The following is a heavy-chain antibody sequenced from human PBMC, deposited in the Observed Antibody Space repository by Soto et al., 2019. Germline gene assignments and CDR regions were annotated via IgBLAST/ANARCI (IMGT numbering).Heavy chain of an antibody. D-gene: IGHD3-9*01. CDR2: IKQDGSEK. CDR3: ARDVKSAYYDILTGYSAYYYYYMDV. CDR1: GFTFSSYW. V-gene: IGHV3-7*01. J-gene: IGHJ6*03. Sequence: GGSLRLSCAASGFTFSSYWMSWVRQAPGKGLEWVANIKQDGSEKYYVDSVKGRFTISRDNAKNSLYLQMNSLRAEDTAVYYCARDVKSAYYDILTGYSAYYYYYMDVWGKGTTVTVSS.